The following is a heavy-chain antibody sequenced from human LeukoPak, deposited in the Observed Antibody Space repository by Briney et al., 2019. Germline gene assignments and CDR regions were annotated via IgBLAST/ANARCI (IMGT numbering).Heavy chain of an antibody. Sequence: PSETLSLTCAVYGGSFSGYYWSWIRQPPGKGLEWIGEINHSGSTNYNPSLKSRVTISVDTSKNQFSLKLSSVTAADTAVYYCATLYDSSGYFHFWGQGTLVTVSS. CDR1: GGSFSGYY. J-gene: IGHJ4*02. CDR3: ATLYDSSGYFHF. D-gene: IGHD3-22*01. V-gene: IGHV4-34*01. CDR2: INHSGST.